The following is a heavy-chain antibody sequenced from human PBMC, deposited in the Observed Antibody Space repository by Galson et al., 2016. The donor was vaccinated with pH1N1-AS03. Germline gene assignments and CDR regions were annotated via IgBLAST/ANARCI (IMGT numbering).Heavy chain of an antibody. V-gene: IGHV3-23*01. CDR3: ARDYIVGATRGEGTFEG. CDR2: ISGADLST. D-gene: IGHD1-26*01. Sequence: SLRLSCAASGFTFSTYAMSWVRQAPGKGLEWVSSISGADLSTYYADSVKGRFTVSRDNSKNTLYLQMNSLRPEDTAMYYCARDYIVGATRGEGTFEGWGHGTMVTVSS. J-gene: IGHJ3*01. CDR1: GFTFSTYA.